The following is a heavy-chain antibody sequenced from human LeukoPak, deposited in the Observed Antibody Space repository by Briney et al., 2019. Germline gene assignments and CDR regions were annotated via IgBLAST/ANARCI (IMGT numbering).Heavy chain of an antibody. CDR2: INPNSGGT. CDR3: ARDLPQLERQYYYYYGMDV. CDR1: GYTFTGYY. J-gene: IGHJ6*02. V-gene: IGHV1-2*02. D-gene: IGHD1-1*01. Sequence: GASVKVSCKASGYTFTGYYMHWVRQAPGQGLEWMGWINPNSGGTNYAQKFQGRVTMTRDTSISTAYMELSRLRSDDTAVYYCARDLPQLERQYYYYYGMDVWGQGTTVTVSS.